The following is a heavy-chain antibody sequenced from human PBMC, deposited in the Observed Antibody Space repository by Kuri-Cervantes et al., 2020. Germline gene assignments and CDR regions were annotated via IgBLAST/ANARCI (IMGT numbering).Heavy chain of an antibody. CDR2: IKQDGSEK. CDR1: GFTFSTYG. V-gene: IGHV3-7*01. D-gene: IGHD4-11*01. CDR3: ATDPVYSDYLA. Sequence: GGSLRLSCVGSGFTFSTYGMSWVRRSPGKGLGWVANIKQDGSEKYYVDSVKGRFTISRDNAKNSLYLEMNSLRAEDTAFYYCATDPVYSDYLAWGQGTLVTVSS. J-gene: IGHJ5*02.